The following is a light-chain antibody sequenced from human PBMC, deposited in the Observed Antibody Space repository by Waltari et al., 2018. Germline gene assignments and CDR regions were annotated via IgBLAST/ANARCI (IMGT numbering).Light chain of an antibody. V-gene: IGLV3-25*03. J-gene: IGLJ2*01. CDR1: ALPKQY. Sequence: SYELTQPPSVSVSPGQTARIPCPGDALPKQYAYWYQQKPGQAPVLVIYKDSERPSGIPERFSGSSSGKTVTLTISGVQAEDEADYYCQSADSSGTYRVFGGGTKLTVL. CDR2: KDS. CDR3: QSADSSGTYRV.